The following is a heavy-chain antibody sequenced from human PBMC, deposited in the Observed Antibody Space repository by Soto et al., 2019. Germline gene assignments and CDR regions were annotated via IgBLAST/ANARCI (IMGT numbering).Heavy chain of an antibody. CDR2: ISGSGGST. J-gene: IGHJ6*02. CDR3: AKDNGGTVTTRDYYYYGMDV. V-gene: IGHV3-23*01. CDR1: GFTFSSYA. Sequence: GGSLRLSCAASGFTFSSYAMSWVRQAPGKGLEWVSGISGSGGSTYYADSVKGRFTISRDNFKNTLYLQMSGLRAEDTAVYYFAKDNGGTVTTRDYYYYGMDVWGQGTTVTVSS. D-gene: IGHD4-17*01.